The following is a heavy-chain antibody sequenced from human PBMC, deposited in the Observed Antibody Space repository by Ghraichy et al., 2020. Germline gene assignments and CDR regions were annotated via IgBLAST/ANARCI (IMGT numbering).Heavy chain of an antibody. V-gene: IGHV1-69*13. Sequence: SVKVSCKASGGTFSTYTFNWVRQAPGQGLEWMGGIIPILDTANYAQLFQGRVTITADESTSPAYMELSGLRSEEPAVYYCSRDRGSSLDRPMKYQFGYWGQGTLVTVSS. CDR3: SRDRGSSLDRPMKYQFGY. CDR2: IIPILDTA. J-gene: IGHJ4*02. D-gene: IGHD2-2*01. CDR1: GGTFSTYT.